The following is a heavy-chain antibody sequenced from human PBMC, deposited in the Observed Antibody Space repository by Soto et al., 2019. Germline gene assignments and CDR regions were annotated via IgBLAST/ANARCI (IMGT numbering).Heavy chain of an antibody. CDR2: ISAYNGNT. J-gene: IGHJ5*02. D-gene: IGHD2-15*01. Sequence: QVQLVQSGAEVKKPGASVKVSCKASGYTFTSYGISWVRQAPGQGLEWMGWISAYNGNTNYAQKRQGRVTMTTDTSTSTAYMELRSLRSDDTAVYYCARDYYCSGGSCYSGWFDPWGQGTLVTVSS. V-gene: IGHV1-18*01. CDR1: GYTFTSYG. CDR3: ARDYYCSGGSCYSGWFDP.